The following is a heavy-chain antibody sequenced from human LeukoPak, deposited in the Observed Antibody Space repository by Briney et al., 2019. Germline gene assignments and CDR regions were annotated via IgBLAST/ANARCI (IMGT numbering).Heavy chain of an antibody. V-gene: IGHV3-48*01. CDR3: ASEKYSRDNAFDI. D-gene: IGHD6-13*01. CDR1: GFTFSSYN. CDR2: ISSGSSTI. Sequence: GGSLRLSCAASGFTFSSYNMNWVRQAPGKGLEWVSYISSGSSTIYYADSVKGRFTISRDNAKNSLYLQMNSLRAEDTAVYYCASEKYSRDNAFDIWGQGTMVTVSS. J-gene: IGHJ3*02.